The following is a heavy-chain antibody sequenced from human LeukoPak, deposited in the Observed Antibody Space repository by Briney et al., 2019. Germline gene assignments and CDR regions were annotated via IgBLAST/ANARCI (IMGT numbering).Heavy chain of an antibody. V-gene: IGHV4-30-4*07. CDR1: GDSISSGGYS. CDR2: IYSSGRS. J-gene: IGHJ4*02. Sequence: SQTLSLTCAVSGDSISSGGYSWSWVRQPPGKRLEWIGYIYSSGRSYYNPSLQSRVTISVDTSKNEFSLKVTSVTAADTAVYYCARDPYDSGIWGQGTLVTVSS. D-gene: IGHD3-10*01. CDR3: ARDPYDSGI.